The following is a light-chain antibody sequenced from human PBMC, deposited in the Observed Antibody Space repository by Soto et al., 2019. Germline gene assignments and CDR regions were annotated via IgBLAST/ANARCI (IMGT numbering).Light chain of an antibody. CDR1: QSVSSK. J-gene: IGKJ1*01. V-gene: IGKV3-15*01. CDR3: QHYSTWLWT. Sequence: EIAMTQSQATLSVSPGERATHACRASQSVSSKLAWYQQKPGQGPRLLIYGASTRATGIPARFSGSGSGTEFTLTISSLQSEDFAVYYCQHYSTWLWTFGQGTKVEIK. CDR2: GAS.